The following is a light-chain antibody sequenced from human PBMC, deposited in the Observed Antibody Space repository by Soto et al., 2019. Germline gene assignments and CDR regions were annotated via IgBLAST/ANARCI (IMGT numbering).Light chain of an antibody. Sequence: ALTQPPSASWTPGQRVTISCSGSSSNIGSNYVYWYQQLPGTAPKLLIYRNNQRPSGVPDRFSGSKSGTSASLAISGLRSEDEADYYCEAWDDSLSAFYVFGTGTKVTVL. CDR3: EAWDDSLSAFYV. V-gene: IGLV1-47*01. J-gene: IGLJ1*01. CDR1: SSNIGSNY. CDR2: RNN.